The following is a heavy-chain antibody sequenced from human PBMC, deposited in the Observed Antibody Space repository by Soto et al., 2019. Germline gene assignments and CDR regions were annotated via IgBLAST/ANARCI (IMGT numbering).Heavy chain of an antibody. J-gene: IGHJ6*03. D-gene: IGHD3-10*01. CDR1: GYTFTSYD. CDR3: ARLFGSEGSGRVRVSLLYYYYMDV. CDR2: MNPNSGNT. Sequence: GASVKVSCKASGYTFTSYDINWVRQATGQGLEWMGWMNPNSGNTGYAQKFQGRVTMTRNTSISTAYMELSSLRSEDTAVYYCARLFGSEGSGRVRVSLLYYYYMDVWGKGTTVTVSS. V-gene: IGHV1-8*01.